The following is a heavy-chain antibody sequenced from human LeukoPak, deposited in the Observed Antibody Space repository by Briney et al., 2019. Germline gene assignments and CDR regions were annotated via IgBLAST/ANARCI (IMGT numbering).Heavy chain of an antibody. CDR3: ARMPMVRGVIRIFDY. CDR2: ISSSSSYI. CDR1: GFTFSSYS. Sequence: GGSLRLSCAASGFTFSSYSMNWVRQAPGKRLEWVSSISSSSSYIYYADSVKGRFTISRDNAKNSLYLQMNSLRAEDTAVYYCARMPMVRGVIRIFDYWGQGTLVTVSS. J-gene: IGHJ4*02. D-gene: IGHD3-10*01. V-gene: IGHV3-21*01.